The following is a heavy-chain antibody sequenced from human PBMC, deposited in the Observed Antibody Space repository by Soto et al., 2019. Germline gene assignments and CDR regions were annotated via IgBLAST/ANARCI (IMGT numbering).Heavy chain of an antibody. CDR1: GGSISSGGYY. CDR3: ARHRPNRSCWYGLAFDL. D-gene: IGHD6-19*01. J-gene: IGHJ3*01. CDR2: IYYSGST. Sequence: LSLTCTVSGGSISSGGYYWSWIRQHPGKGLEWIGYIYYSGSTYYNPSLKSRVTISVDTSKNQFSLKLSSVTAADTAVYYCARHRPNRSCWYGLAFDLWGQGTMVPVS. V-gene: IGHV4-31*03.